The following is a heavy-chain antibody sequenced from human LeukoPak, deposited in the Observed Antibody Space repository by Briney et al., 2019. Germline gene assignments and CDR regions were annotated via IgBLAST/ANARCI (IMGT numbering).Heavy chain of an antibody. V-gene: IGHV4-59*08. CDR1: GTSISTNY. CDR2: IFCSGGT. J-gene: IGHJ4*02. CDR3: ARSAVAGLLPDY. Sequence: SETLSLTCSVSGTSISTNYWSWIRQPLGKGLEWLGCIFCSGGTNYKPSLKSRITISVDTSKNQFSLKLSSVTAADTAVYYCARSAVAGLLPDYWGQGTLVTVSS. D-gene: IGHD6-19*01.